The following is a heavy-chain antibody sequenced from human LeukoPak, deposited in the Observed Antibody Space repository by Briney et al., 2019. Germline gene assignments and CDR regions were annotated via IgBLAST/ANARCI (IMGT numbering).Heavy chain of an antibody. D-gene: IGHD3-10*01. CDR2: ISYDGSNK. Sequence: GGSLRLSCAASGFTFSSYAMHWVRQAPGKGLEWVAVISYDGSNKYYADSVKGRFTISRDNSKNTLYLQMNSLRAEDTAVYYCARELRGSGSFLYWGQGTLVTVSS. CDR3: ARELRGSGSFLY. V-gene: IGHV3-30-3*01. J-gene: IGHJ4*02. CDR1: GFTFSSYA.